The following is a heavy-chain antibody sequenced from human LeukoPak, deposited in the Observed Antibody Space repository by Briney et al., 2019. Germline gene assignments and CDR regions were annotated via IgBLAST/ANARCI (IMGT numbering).Heavy chain of an antibody. CDR3: TRREYNDYWTPYPF. Sequence: GAALQISCKTSGYIFSNNWIAWLRQTPGKGLEWMGIIYPHDSNVKYSPSFQGHVTISVDKSVSTAYLQWNTLKASDTATYFCTRREYNDYWTPYPFWGQGTQVTVSS. J-gene: IGHJ4*02. V-gene: IGHV5-51*01. D-gene: IGHD2/OR15-2a*01. CDR1: GYIFSNNW. CDR2: IYPHDSNV.